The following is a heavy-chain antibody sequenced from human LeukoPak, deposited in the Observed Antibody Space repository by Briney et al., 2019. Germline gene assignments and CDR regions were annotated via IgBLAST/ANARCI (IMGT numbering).Heavy chain of an antibody. V-gene: IGHV3-23*01. CDR3: ATSGCSGGSCYSPYYFDY. Sequence: PGGSLRLSCAASGFTFSSYAMSWVRQAPGKGLEWVSGISASGDSTYYADSVKGRFTISRDNSKNTLYLQMNSLRAEDTAVYYCATSGCSGGSCYSPYYFDYWGQGTLVTVSS. J-gene: IGHJ4*02. D-gene: IGHD2-15*01. CDR1: GFTFSSYA. CDR2: ISASGDST.